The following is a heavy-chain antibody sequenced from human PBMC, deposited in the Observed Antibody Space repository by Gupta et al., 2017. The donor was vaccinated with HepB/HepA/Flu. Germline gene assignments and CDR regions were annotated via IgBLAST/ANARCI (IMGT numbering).Heavy chain of an antibody. V-gene: IGHV4-39*01. CDR3: ARRYCSSTSCYGPEYYYYYMDV. D-gene: IGHD2-2*01. CDR1: GGSISSSRYY. CDR2: IYYSGST. Sequence: QLQLQESGPGLVKPSETLSLTCTVSGGSISSSRYYWGWIRQPPGKGLEWIGSIYYSGSTYYNPSLKSRVTISVDTSKNQFSLKLSSVTAADTAVYYCARRYCSSTSCYGPEYYYYYMDVWGKGTTVTVSS. J-gene: IGHJ6*03.